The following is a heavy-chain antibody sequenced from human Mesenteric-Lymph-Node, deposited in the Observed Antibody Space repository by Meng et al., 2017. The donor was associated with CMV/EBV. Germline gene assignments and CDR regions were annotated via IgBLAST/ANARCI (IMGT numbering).Heavy chain of an antibody. Sequence: SCAASGFTFSSYAMHWVRQAPGKGLEWVAVISYDGSNKYYADSVKGRFTISRDNSKNTVYLQMNSLRVEDTAVYYCVKDKEYCSSGSCQKYYFDSWGQGTLVTVSS. CDR2: ISYDGSNK. J-gene: IGHJ4*02. CDR3: VKDKEYCSSGSCQKYYFDS. CDR1: GFTFSSYA. V-gene: IGHV3-30*04. D-gene: IGHD2-15*01.